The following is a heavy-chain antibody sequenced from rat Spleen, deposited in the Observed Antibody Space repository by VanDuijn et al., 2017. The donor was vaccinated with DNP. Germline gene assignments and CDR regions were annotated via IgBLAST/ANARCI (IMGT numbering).Heavy chain of an antibody. CDR2: ITNTGGNI. J-gene: IGHJ3*01. D-gene: IGHD1-4*01. Sequence: EVQLVESGGGPVQPGRSLKLSCVASGFIFSNYWMTWIRQAPGKGLEWVASITNTGGNIYYPDSVKGRFTISRDNAQNTLYLQMNSLKSEDTATYYCARSRLPGYYPFACWGQGTLVTVSS. CDR1: GFIFSNYW. V-gene: IGHV5-31*01. CDR3: ARSRLPGYYPFAC.